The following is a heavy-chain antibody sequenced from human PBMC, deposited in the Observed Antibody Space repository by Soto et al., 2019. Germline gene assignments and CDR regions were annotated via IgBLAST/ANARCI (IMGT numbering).Heavy chain of an antibody. J-gene: IGHJ6*02. V-gene: IGHV1-18*01. CDR1: GYTFLNYD. CDR3: ATSPGWLGEGSGGLDV. Sequence: ASVKVSCKASGYTFLNYDVAWVRRAPGQGLEWMGWISISKGKTYYQQSLQGRVTMTTDTATTTAYMELRSLRSDDTAVYYCATSPGWLGEGSGGLDVWGLGATVTVSS. CDR2: ISISKGKT. D-gene: IGHD3-10*01.